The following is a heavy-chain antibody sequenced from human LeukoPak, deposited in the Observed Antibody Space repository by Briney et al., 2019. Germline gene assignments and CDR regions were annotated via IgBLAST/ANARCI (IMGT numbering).Heavy chain of an antibody. Sequence: ASVKVSCKASGGTFSSYAISWVRQAPGQGLEWMGGIIPVFGTANYAQKFQGRVTITTDESTSTAYMELSSLRSEDTAVYYCARARSPSSGYLLRDHNWFDPWGQGTLVTVSS. CDR1: GGTFSSYA. D-gene: IGHD3-22*01. V-gene: IGHV1-69*05. J-gene: IGHJ5*02. CDR3: ARARSPSSGYLLRDHNWFDP. CDR2: IIPVFGTA.